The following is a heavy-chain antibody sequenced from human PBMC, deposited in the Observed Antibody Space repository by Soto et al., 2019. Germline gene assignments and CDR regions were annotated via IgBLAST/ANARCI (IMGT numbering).Heavy chain of an antibody. Sequence: SVKVSCKASGGTFSSYAISWVRQAPGQGLEWMGGIIPIFGTANYAQKFQGRVTITADESTSTAYMELSSLRYEDTAVYYCARLSISMGSYDILTGYYSGRNWFDPWGQGTLVTVSS. D-gene: IGHD3-9*01. V-gene: IGHV1-69*13. J-gene: IGHJ5*02. CDR1: GGTFSSYA. CDR3: ARLSISMGSYDILTGYYSGRNWFDP. CDR2: IIPIFGTA.